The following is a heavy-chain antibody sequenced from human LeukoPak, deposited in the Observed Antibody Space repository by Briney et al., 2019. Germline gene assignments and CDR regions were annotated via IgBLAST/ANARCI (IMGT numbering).Heavy chain of an antibody. CDR2: IIPIFGTA. V-gene: IGHV1-69*13. J-gene: IGHJ4*02. D-gene: IGHD3-22*01. Sequence: SVKVSCKASGYTFTSYGISWVRQAPGQGLEWMGGIIPIFGTANYAQKFQGRVTITADESTSTAYMELSSLRSEDTAVYYCARDYYDSSGYLYFDYWGQGTLVTVSS. CDR1: GYTFTSYG. CDR3: ARDYYDSSGYLYFDY.